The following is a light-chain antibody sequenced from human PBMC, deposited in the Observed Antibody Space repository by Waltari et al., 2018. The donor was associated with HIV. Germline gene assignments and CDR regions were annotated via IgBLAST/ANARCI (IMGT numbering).Light chain of an antibody. V-gene: IGLV2-8*01. CDR3: SSYAGSNNYVV. J-gene: IGLJ2*01. CDR2: EVT. CDR1: SSDVGGYNY. Sequence: QSALTQPPSASGSPGQPVTIACTGTSSDVGGYNYVSWYQQCPGKAPKLMIYEVTKRPSGVPDRFSGSKSGNPASLTVSGLQAEDEADYYCSSYAGSNNYVVFGGGTRLTVL.